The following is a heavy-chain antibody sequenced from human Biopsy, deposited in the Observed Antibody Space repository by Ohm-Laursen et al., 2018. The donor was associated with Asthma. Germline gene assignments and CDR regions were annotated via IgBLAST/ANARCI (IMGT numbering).Heavy chain of an antibody. CDR1: GGTSNTYV. D-gene: IGHD2-2*01. CDR2: INSDFGTT. V-gene: IGHV1-69*13. Sequence: SVKVSCKSLGGTSNTYVIGWVRQAPGQGLEWMGWINSDFGTTTYPQKVQDRVTITAGDSTSTVYMELSSLRSEDTAVYYCARKAGSCISRTCYSLDFWGQGTLVTVSS. CDR3: ARKAGSCISRTCYSLDF. J-gene: IGHJ4*02.